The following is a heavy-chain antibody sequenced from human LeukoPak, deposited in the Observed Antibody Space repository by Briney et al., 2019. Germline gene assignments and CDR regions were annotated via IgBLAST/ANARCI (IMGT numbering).Heavy chain of an antibody. V-gene: IGHV4-59*01. Sequence: PSETLSLTCTVSDGSISNYYWSWIRQPPGKGLEWIGYIYYSGSTNYSPSFRSRVTISVDTSKNQFYLKLDSVTAADTAMYYCVRDHYYNSSGYTFRHWGQGTLVTVSS. D-gene: IGHD3-22*01. CDR1: DGSISNYY. CDR3: VRDHYYNSSGYTFRH. J-gene: IGHJ1*01. CDR2: IYYSGST.